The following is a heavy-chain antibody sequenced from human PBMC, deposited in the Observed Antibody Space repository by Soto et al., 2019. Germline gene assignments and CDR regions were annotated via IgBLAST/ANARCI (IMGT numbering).Heavy chain of an antibody. Sequence: ASVKVSCKASGYTFTSYDINWVRQATGQGLEWMGWMNPNSGNTGYAQKLQGRVTMTRNTSISTAYMELSSLRSEDTAVYYCARGCIAARPVNWFDPWGQGTLVTVSS. D-gene: IGHD6-6*01. CDR3: ARGCIAARPVNWFDP. V-gene: IGHV1-8*01. CDR2: MNPNSGNT. CDR1: GYTFTSYD. J-gene: IGHJ5*02.